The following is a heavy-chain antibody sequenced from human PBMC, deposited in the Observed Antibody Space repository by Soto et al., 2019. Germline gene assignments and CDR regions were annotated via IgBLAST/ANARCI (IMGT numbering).Heavy chain of an antibody. V-gene: IGHV4-59*01. Sequence: LSETLSLTCTVSGGSISSYYWSWIRQPPGKGLEWIGYIYYSGSTNYNPSLKSRVTISVDTSKNQFSLKLSSVTAADTAVYYCARALAPYYDILNGYPYHDYWGQGTLVTVPQ. CDR1: GGSISSYY. CDR2: IYYSGST. D-gene: IGHD3-9*01. CDR3: ARALAPYYDILNGYPYHDY. J-gene: IGHJ4*02.